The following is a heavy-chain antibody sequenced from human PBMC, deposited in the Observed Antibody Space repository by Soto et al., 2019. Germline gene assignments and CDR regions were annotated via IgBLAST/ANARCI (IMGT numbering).Heavy chain of an antibody. CDR2: ISSSSSTI. CDR3: ARDNARIAVAGGPVSYGMDV. Sequence: GGSLRLSCAASGFTFSSYSMNWVRQAPGKGLEWVSYISSSSSTIYYADSVKGRFTISRDNAKNSLYLQMNSLRDEDTAVYYCARDNARIAVAGGPVSYGMDVWGQGTTVTVSS. D-gene: IGHD6-19*01. J-gene: IGHJ6*02. V-gene: IGHV3-48*02. CDR1: GFTFSSYS.